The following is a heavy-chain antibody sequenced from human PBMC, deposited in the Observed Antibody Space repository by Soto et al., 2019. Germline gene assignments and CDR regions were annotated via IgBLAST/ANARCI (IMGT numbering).Heavy chain of an antibody. Sequence: QVQLVESGGGVVQPGRSLRLSCAASGFTFSSYGMHWVRQAPGKGLEWVAVIWYDGSNKNYVDSVKGRFTISRDNSKNTLYLQMNSLRAEDTAVYYCVRDRDNGLDYWGQGTLVTVSS. V-gene: IGHV3-33*01. CDR1: GFTFSSYG. CDR3: VRDRDNGLDY. J-gene: IGHJ4*02. D-gene: IGHD1-1*01. CDR2: IWYDGSNK.